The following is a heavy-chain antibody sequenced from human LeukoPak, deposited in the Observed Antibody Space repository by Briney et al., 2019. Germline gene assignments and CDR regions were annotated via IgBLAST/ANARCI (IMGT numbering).Heavy chain of an antibody. D-gene: IGHD6-6*01. V-gene: IGHV3-74*01. CDR3: ARGPNSNWSGLDF. CDR1: GFSFSGHW. J-gene: IGHJ4*02. Sequence: PGGSLRLSCTASGFSFSGHWMHWARQLPGKGLVWVSRISPTGSTTSYADSVKGRFTVSRDNAKNTLYLQVNNLRAEDTAVYYCARGPNSNWSGLDFWGQGTLLTGSS. CDR2: ISPTGSTT.